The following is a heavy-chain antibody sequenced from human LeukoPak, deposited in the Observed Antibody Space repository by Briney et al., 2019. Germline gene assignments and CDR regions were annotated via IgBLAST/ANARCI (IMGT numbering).Heavy chain of an antibody. J-gene: IGHJ4*02. CDR1: GFTFSSYW. V-gene: IGHV3-74*01. Sequence: GRSLRLSCAASGFTFSSYWMHWVRQAPGKGLVWVSRVNSDRSSTTYADSVKGRFTISRDNAKNTLYLQMNSLRAEDTAVYYCARGSTQYSSGWYGLDYWGQGTLVTVSS. CDR2: VNSDRSST. D-gene: IGHD6-19*01. CDR3: ARGSTQYSSGWYGLDY.